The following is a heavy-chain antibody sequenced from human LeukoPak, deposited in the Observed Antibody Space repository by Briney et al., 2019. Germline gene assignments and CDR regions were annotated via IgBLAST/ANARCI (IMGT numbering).Heavy chain of an antibody. CDR1: GFTFSSYG. D-gene: IGHD3-16*01. V-gene: IGHV3-30*02. Sequence: GGSLRLSCAASGFTFSSYGMHWVRQAPGKGLEWVAFIRYDGSNKYYADSVKGRFTISRDNSKNTLYLQMNSLRAEDTAVYYCAKEGGRNAGFFDYWGQGTLVTVSS. CDR2: IRYDGSNK. J-gene: IGHJ4*02. CDR3: AKEGGRNAGFFDY.